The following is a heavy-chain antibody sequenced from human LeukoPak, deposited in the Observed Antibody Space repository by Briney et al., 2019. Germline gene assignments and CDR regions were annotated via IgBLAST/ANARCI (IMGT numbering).Heavy chain of an antibody. CDR1: GYSISSGYY. Sequence: PSETLSLTCTVSGYSISSGYYWGWIRQPPGKGLEWIGSIYHSGSTYYNPSLKSRVTISVDTSKNQFSLKLSSVTAADTAVYYCARAVPRQQLVRFYYYYYMDVWGKGTTVTISS. CDR2: IYHSGST. CDR3: ARAVPRQQLVRFYYYYYMDV. V-gene: IGHV4-38-2*02. J-gene: IGHJ6*03. D-gene: IGHD6-13*01.